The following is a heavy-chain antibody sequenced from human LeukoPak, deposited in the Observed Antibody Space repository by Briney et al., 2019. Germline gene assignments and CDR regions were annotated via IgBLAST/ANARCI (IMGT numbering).Heavy chain of an antibody. CDR2: INPNSGGT. Sequence: ASVKVSCKASGYTFTGYYTHWVRQAPGQGLEWMGWINPNSGGTNYAQKFQGRVTMTRDTSISTAFMELSRLRSDDTAVYYCARVKTMIVVVSLFDYWGQGTLVTVSS. CDR3: ARVKTMIVVVSLFDY. J-gene: IGHJ4*02. V-gene: IGHV1-2*02. CDR1: GYTFTGYY. D-gene: IGHD3-22*01.